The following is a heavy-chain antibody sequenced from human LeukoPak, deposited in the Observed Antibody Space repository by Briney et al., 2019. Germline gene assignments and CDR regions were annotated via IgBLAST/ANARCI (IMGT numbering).Heavy chain of an antibody. CDR1: GYTFTSYG. CDR3: ARDVGYCSGGSCSLY. V-gene: IGHV1-18*01. Sequence: PPASVKVPCKASGYTFTSYGISWVRQAPGQGLEWMGWISAYNGNTNYAQKLRGRVTMTTDTSTSTAYMELRSLRSDDTAVYYCARDVGYCSGGSCSLYWGQGTLVTVSS. CDR2: ISAYNGNT. J-gene: IGHJ4*02. D-gene: IGHD2-15*01.